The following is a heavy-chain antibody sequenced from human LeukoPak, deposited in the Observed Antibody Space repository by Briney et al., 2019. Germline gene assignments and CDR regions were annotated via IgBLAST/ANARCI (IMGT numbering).Heavy chain of an antibody. V-gene: IGHV5-51*01. CDR1: GYGFTSYW. Sequence: HGESLKISCKGSGYGFTSYWIGWVRQMPGKGLEWMGIIYPGDSDTRYSPSFQGQVTISADKSISTAYLQWSSLKASDTAMYYCAVGAGLRLGELSFYFDYWGQGTLVTVSS. CDR3: AVGAGLRLGELSFYFDY. J-gene: IGHJ4*02. D-gene: IGHD3-16*02. CDR2: IYPGDSDT.